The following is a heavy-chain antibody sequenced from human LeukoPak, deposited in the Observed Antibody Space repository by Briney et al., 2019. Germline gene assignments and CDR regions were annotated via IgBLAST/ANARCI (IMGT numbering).Heavy chain of an antibody. D-gene: IGHD4-17*01. CDR3: TMTTVTTDPDY. CDR2: IRSKANSYAT. J-gene: IGHJ4*02. Sequence: GGSLRLSCAASGFTFSGSAMHWVRQASGKGLEWVGRIRSKANSYATAYAASVKGRLTISRDDSKNTAYLQMNSLKTEDTAVYYCTMTTVTTDPDYWGQGTLVTVSS. CDR1: GFTFSGSA. V-gene: IGHV3-73*01.